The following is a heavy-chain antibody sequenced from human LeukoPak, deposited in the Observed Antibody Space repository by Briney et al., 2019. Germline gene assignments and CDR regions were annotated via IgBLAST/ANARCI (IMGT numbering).Heavy chain of an antibody. CDR1: GYTFTGNY. V-gene: IGHV1-2*02. CDR3: ARGYSGYESFDY. D-gene: IGHD5-12*01. CDR2: INPNSGGT. Sequence: ASVKVSCKASGYTFTGNYIIWVRQAPGQGLEWMGWINPNSGGTNYAQKFQGRVTMTRDTTISTAYIDLSRLTPDDTAAYYCARGYSGYESFDYWGQGTLVTVFS. J-gene: IGHJ4*02.